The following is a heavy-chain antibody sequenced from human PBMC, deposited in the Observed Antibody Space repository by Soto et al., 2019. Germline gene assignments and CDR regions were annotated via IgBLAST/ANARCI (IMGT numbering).Heavy chain of an antibody. CDR2: ISSSSSTI. D-gene: IGHD6-13*01. J-gene: IGHJ4*02. CDR3: ARDKVVNKPANLWTHSSSPRGLDY. CDR1: GFTFSSYS. V-gene: IGHV3-48*02. Sequence: EVQLVESGGGLVQPGGSLRLSCAASGFTFSSYSMNWVRQAPGKGLEWVSYISSSSSTIYYADSVKGRFTISRDNAKNSLYLQMNSLRDEDTAVYYCARDKVVNKPANLWTHSSSPRGLDYWGQGTLVTVSS.